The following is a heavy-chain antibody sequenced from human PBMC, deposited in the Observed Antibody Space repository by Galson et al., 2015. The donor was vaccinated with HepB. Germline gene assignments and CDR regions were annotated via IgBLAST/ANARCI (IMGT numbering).Heavy chain of an antibody. CDR2: FSVYNGNT. V-gene: IGHV1-18*01. D-gene: IGHD3-10*01. CDR1: GYTYTSYG. J-gene: IGHJ5*02. CDR3: ARDQYGSGSFFDP. Sequence: SVKVSCKASGYTYTSYGISWVRQAPGQGPEWMGWFSVYNGNTNYAQKFQGRVTMTTDTSTSTAHMELRSLRSDDTAIYYCARDQYGSGSFFDPWGQGTLVTVSS.